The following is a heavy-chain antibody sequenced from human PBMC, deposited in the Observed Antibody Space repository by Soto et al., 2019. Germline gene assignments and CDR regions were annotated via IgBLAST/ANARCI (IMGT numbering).Heavy chain of an antibody. CDR1: GFTFGAHP. CDR2: ISGYGGST. V-gene: IGHV3-23*01. Sequence: EVQLLESGGGLVQPGGSLTVSCAASGFTFGAHPMSWVRLAPGKGLEWVSTISGYGGSTYYPDSLKGRFIISRDNSKNTLYLQINPLRAVDTAIYFCPYQRTTVTTSFDYWGQGTLVTVSS. J-gene: IGHJ4*02. CDR3: PYQRTTVTTSFDY. D-gene: IGHD4-17*01.